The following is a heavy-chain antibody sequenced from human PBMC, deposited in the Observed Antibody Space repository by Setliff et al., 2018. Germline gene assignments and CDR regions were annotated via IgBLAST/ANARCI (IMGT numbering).Heavy chain of an antibody. D-gene: IGHD5-18*01. CDR2: FSSRNDYI. CDR3: ARSAGWIPWFDS. Sequence: GGSLRLSCEASGFSFSNYAMNWVRQAPGRGLEWVASFSSRNDYIYHADSVKGRFTISRDNAKTSLYLQMDSLRAEDTAVYFCARSAGWIPWFDSWGQGTLVTVSS. J-gene: IGHJ5*01. CDR1: GFSFSNYA. V-gene: IGHV3-21*01.